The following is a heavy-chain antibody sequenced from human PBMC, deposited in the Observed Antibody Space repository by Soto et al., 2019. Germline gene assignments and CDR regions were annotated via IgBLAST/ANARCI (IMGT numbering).Heavy chain of an antibody. CDR2: IYSGGDT. J-gene: IGHJ6*04. V-gene: IGHV3-53*04. CDR1: GFAVRHNY. D-gene: IGHD3-10*01. Sequence: EVQLVESGGGLVQPGGSLRLSCTASGFAVRHNYMNWVRQAPGKGLEWVSLIYSGGDTAYADSVKGRFIISRHTSQNTMYLKMHSLRAEDTAVYYCARKTDSIPSGGDVWGKGTAVTVSS. CDR3: ARKTDSIPSGGDV.